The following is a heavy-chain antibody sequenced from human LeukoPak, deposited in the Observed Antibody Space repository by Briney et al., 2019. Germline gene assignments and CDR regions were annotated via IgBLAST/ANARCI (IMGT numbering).Heavy chain of an antibody. V-gene: IGHV4-61*08. CDR1: GGSVGSGGHF. D-gene: IGHD1-26*01. CDR2: IYSTGST. CDR3: ARTKSQSGSYRYYFDS. J-gene: IGHJ4*02. Sequence: SETLSLTCAVSGGSVGSGGHFWSWIRQPPGKGLEWIGYIYSTGSTNYNPSLKSRITMSVHPSKNQFSLNLSSVIAADTAVYYCARTKSQSGSYRYYFDSWGQGTLVTVSS.